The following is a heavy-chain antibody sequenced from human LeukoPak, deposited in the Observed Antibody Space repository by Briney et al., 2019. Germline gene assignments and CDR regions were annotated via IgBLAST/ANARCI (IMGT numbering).Heavy chain of an antibody. CDR2: INHSGST. V-gene: IGHV4-34*01. J-gene: IGHJ4*02. D-gene: IGHD3-22*01. CDR1: GGSFSGYY. Sequence: PSETLSLTCAVYGGSFSGYYWSWIRQPPGKGLEWIGEINHSGSTNYNPSLKSRVTISVDTSKNQFSLKLSSVTAADTALYYCARGTYYYDSSGQGYFDYWGQGTLVTVSS. CDR3: ARGTYYYDSSGQGYFDY.